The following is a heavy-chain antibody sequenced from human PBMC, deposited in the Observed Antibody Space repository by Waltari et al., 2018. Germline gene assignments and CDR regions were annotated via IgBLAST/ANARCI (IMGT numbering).Heavy chain of an antibody. CDR3: ARDALALVLKAGLDYFDC. CDR1: GFTFSNYA. CDR2: ISGSCTGI. Sequence: EVQLVQSGVGLVQPGGSLRVSCVASGFTFSNYAMNWFRQAPGKGLEWGSSISGSCTGIHYADSVKGRFTISRDNSENTLYLQMNSLRVEDTAGYFCARDALALVLKAGLDYFDCWGQGTLVPVSS. J-gene: IGHJ4*02. D-gene: IGHD2-8*02. V-gene: IGHV3-23*04.